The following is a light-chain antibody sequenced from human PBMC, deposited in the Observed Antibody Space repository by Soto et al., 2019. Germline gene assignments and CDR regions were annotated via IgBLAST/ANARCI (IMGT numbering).Light chain of an antibody. CDR1: TSDVSIYNY. CDR3: CSYTSSTNYV. V-gene: IGLV2-14*01. J-gene: IGLJ1*01. CDR2: GVN. Sequence: QSALTQPASVSGSPGQSITISCTGTTSDVSIYNYVSWYQQHPGKAPKLMIYGVNNRPSGVSNRFSGAKSGHTASLTISGLQVEDEADYYCCSYTSSTNYVFGPGTKVTVL.